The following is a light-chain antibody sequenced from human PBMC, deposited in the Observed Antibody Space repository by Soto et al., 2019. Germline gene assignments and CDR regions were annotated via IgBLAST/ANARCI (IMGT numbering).Light chain of an antibody. CDR2: DVS. CDR1: SSDVGGYNY. CDR3: CSYADSYPFV. J-gene: IGLJ1*01. V-gene: IGLV2-11*01. Sequence: QSALTQPRSVSGSPGQSVTISCTGTSSDVGGYNYVSWYQQHPGKAPKLMIYDVSKRPSGVPDRSSGSKSGNTASLTISGLQAEDEADYYCCSYADSYPFVFGTGTKVTVL.